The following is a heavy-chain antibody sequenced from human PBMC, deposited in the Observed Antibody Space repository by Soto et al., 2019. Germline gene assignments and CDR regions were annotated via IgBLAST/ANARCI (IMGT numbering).Heavy chain of an antibody. CDR2: IKSKTDGGTT. Sequence: GGSLRLSCAASGFTFSNAWMSWVRQAPGKGLEWVGRIKSKTDGGTTDYAAPVKGRFTISRDNSKNSLYLQMNSLRAEDTAMYYCARIPLPPLYYDTSAHTRDAYDIWGQGTMVTVSS. V-gene: IGHV3-15*01. CDR1: GFTFSNAW. CDR3: ARIPLPPLYYDTSAHTRDAYDI. D-gene: IGHD3-22*01. J-gene: IGHJ3*02.